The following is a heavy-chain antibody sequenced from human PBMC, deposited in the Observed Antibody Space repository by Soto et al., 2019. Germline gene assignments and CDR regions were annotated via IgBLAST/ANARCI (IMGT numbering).Heavy chain of an antibody. CDR1: GFTFSSYG. CDR3: AKGPYVVVVPDY. Sequence: GGSLRLSCAASGFTFSSYGMHWVRQAPGKGLEWVAVISYDGSNKYYADSVKGRFTISRENSKNTLYLQMNSLRAEDTAVYYCAKGPYVVVVPDYWGQGTLVTVSS. V-gene: IGHV3-30*18. CDR2: ISYDGSNK. D-gene: IGHD2-15*01. J-gene: IGHJ4*02.